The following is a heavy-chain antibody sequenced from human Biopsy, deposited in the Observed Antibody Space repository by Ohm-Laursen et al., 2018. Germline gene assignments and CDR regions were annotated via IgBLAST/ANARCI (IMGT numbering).Heavy chain of an antibody. J-gene: IGHJ4*02. V-gene: IGHV1-2*06. CDR3: ARMEQPHDY. D-gene: IGHD6-13*01. CDR1: GYPFSNYY. CDR2: ITPNSGDT. Sequence: EPSVKASCQASGYPFSNYYLFWVRQAPGQGLEWMGRITPNSGDTVFARNFQGRVTMTRDTTISTVYMDLRNLRPDDTAVYFCARMEQPHDYWGQGTLVTVPS.